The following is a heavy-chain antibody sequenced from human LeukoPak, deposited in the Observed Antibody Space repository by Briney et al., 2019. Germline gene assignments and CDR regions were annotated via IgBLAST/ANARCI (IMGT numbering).Heavy chain of an antibody. D-gene: IGHD3-22*01. Sequence: ASVKVSCKASGYTFTSYDIDWVRQATGQGLEWMGWMNPNSGNTGYAQKFQGRVTMTRDTSISTAYMELSRLRSDDTAVYYCARALPSITMSERFDPWGQGTLVTVSS. V-gene: IGHV1-8*01. CDR3: ARALPSITMSERFDP. J-gene: IGHJ5*02. CDR2: MNPNSGNT. CDR1: GYTFTSYD.